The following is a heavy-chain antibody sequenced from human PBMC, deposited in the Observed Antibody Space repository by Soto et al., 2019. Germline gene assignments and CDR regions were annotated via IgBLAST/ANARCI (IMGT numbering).Heavy chain of an antibody. D-gene: IGHD5-12*01. CDR1: GGSFSGYY. CDR3: ARDPRDIVATKFDY. Sequence: SETLSLTCAVYGGSFSGYYWSWIRQPPGKGLEWIGEINHSGSINYNPSLKSRVTMSMDTSKNQFSLKLTSVTAADTAVYYCARDPRDIVATKFDYWGQGTLVTVSS. J-gene: IGHJ4*02. CDR2: INHSGSI. V-gene: IGHV4-34*01.